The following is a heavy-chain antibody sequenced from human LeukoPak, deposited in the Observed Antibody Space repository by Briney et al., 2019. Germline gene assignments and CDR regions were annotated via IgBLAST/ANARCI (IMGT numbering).Heavy chain of an antibody. CDR3: ARGPSSWYGNAFDI. Sequence: GASVKVSCKASGYTFTSYAMHWVRQAPGQRLEWMGWINAGNGNTKYSQKFQGRVTITRNTSISTAYMELSSLRSEDTAVYYCARGPSSWYGNAFDIWGQGTMVTVSS. CDR2: INAGNGNT. D-gene: IGHD6-13*01. CDR1: GYTFTSYA. J-gene: IGHJ3*02. V-gene: IGHV1-3*01.